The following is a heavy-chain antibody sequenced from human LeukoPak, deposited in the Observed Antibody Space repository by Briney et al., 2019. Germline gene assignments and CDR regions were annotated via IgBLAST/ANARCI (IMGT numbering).Heavy chain of an antibody. CDR3: ATLVGANRRLDY. Sequence: GGSLRLSCAASGFTFSSYSMNWVRQAPGKGLEWVSSISSSSSYIYYADSVKGRFIISRDNAKNSLYLQMNSLRAEDTAVYYCATLVGANRRLDYWGQGTLVTVSS. J-gene: IGHJ4*02. V-gene: IGHV3-21*01. CDR2: ISSSSSYI. CDR1: GFTFSSYS. D-gene: IGHD1-26*01.